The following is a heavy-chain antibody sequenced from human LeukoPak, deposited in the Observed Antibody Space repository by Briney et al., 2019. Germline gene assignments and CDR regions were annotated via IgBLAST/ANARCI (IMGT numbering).Heavy chain of an antibody. CDR3: ARTGIAARPTVWFDP. J-gene: IGHJ5*02. CDR2: INSDGSST. D-gene: IGHD6-6*01. Sequence: GGSLRLSCAASGFTFSKYWMHRVRQAPGKGLVWVSYINSDGSSTNYADSVKGRFTISRDNAKNTLYLQMNSLRAEDTALYYCARTGIAARPTVWFDPWGQGTLVTVSS. CDR1: GFTFSKYW. V-gene: IGHV3-74*01.